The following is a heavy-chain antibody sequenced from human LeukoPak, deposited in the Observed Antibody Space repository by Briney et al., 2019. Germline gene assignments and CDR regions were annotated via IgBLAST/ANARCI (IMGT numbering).Heavy chain of an antibody. CDR2: ISAYNGNT. CDR3: ARGTDPYYYYGMDV. D-gene: IGHD1-1*01. CDR1: GYTFTSYG. V-gene: IGHV1-18*01. J-gene: IGHJ6*02. Sequence: GASVKVSCKASGYTFTSYGISWVRQAPGQGLEWMGWISAYNGNTNYAQKLQGRVTMTTDTSTSTAYMELRSLRSDDTAVYYRARGTDPYYYYGMDVWGQGTTVTVSS.